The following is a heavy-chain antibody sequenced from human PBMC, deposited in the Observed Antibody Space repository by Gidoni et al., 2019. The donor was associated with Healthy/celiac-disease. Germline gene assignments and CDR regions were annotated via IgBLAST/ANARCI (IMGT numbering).Heavy chain of an antibody. V-gene: IGHV3-9*01. CDR1: GFNFDYYA. Sequence: EVQLVESGGGLVQPGRSMRLSCAAFGFNFDYYAMHWVRQAPGKGLEWVSGISWNSGSIGYADSVKGRFTISRDNAKNSLYLQMNSLRAEDTALYYCAKGALCYYDSSGYYDYWGQGTLVTVSS. J-gene: IGHJ4*02. CDR2: ISWNSGSI. CDR3: AKGALCYYDSSGYYDY. D-gene: IGHD3-22*01.